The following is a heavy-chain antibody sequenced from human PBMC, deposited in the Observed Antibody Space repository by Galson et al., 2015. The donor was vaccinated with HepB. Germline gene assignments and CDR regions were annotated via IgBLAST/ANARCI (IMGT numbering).Heavy chain of an antibody. CDR3: ARARSPMGRGVISYYFDY. D-gene: IGHD3-10*01. CDR1: GFTFSSYW. Sequence: SLRLSCAASGFTFSSYWMSWVRQAPGKGLEWVANITQDGSEKYYVDSVKGRFTISRDNAKNTLYLQMNSLRAEDTAVYYCARARSPMGRGVISYYFDYWGQGTLVTVSS. CDR2: ITQDGSEK. V-gene: IGHV3-7*03. J-gene: IGHJ4*02.